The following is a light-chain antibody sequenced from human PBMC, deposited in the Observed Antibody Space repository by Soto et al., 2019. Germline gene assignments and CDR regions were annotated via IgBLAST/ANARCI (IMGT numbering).Light chain of an antibody. CDR1: QSISDT. V-gene: IGKV3-15*01. Sequence: EIAMTQSPATLSVSPGGIATLSCRASQSISDTLAWYQQKPGQAPRLIIYSASRGATGFPARFSGSGSGTEFTLTISSLQPDDVATYYCQHYNSYSEALGQGTKVDI. CDR3: QHYNSYSEA. J-gene: IGKJ1*01. CDR2: SAS.